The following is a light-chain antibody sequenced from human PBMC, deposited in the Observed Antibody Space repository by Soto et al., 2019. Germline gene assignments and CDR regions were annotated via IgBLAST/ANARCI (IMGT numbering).Light chain of an antibody. Sequence: QSVLTQPPSVSAAPGQKVTISCSGSTSNIGTYSVSWYQQLPGTAPKLLIYDNSQRPSGIPDRFSGSKSGTSATLAITGLQPGDEADYYCGTWDSSLNGGVFGGGTKLTVL. CDR2: DNS. CDR3: GTWDSSLNGGV. J-gene: IGLJ3*02. CDR1: TSNIGTYS. V-gene: IGLV1-51*01.